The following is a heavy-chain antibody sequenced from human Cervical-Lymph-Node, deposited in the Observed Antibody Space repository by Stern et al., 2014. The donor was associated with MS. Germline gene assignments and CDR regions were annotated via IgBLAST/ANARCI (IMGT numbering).Heavy chain of an antibody. V-gene: IGHV4-39*01. J-gene: IGHJ4*02. D-gene: IGHD5-24*01. CDR1: GDSISSNSYY. CDR3: ARLGDGYNAFDY. Sequence: QVQLQESGPGLVKPSETLSLTCTVSGDSISSNSYYWGWIRQPPGTGMEWIGSLDYAGKTYYKPSLKSRLPIPVDTPKNHFSLKLSSVTAADTAVYYCARLGDGYNAFDYWGQGTLVTVSS. CDR2: LDYAGKT.